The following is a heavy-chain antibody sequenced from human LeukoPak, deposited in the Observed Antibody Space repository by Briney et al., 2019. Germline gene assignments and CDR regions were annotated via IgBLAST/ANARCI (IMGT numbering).Heavy chain of an antibody. CDR1: GFTFSIYT. V-gene: IGHV3-21*01. J-gene: IGHJ4*02. CDR3: ARDLAWGAY. CDR2: ITSSSSSI. D-gene: IGHD4/OR15-4a*01. Sequence: GGSLRLSCVASGFTFSIYTMSWVRQAPGKGLEWVSSITSSSSSIYSADSVKGRLTISRDNAKNSLHLEMNSLRDEDTAVYYCARDLAWGAYWRQGTLVTVSS.